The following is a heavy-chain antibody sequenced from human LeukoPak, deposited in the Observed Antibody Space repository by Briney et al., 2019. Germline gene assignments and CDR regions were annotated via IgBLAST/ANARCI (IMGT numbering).Heavy chain of an antibody. Sequence: SVKVSCKASGGTFSSYAISWVRQAPGRGLEWMGGIIPIFGTANYAQKFQGRVTITADESTSTAYIELSSLRYEDTAVYYCARSGNTMIVVAAYGYYYGMDVWGQGTTVTVSS. V-gene: IGHV1-69*13. CDR3: ARSGNTMIVVAAYGYYYGMDV. D-gene: IGHD3-22*01. CDR2: IIPIFGTA. CDR1: GGTFSSYA. J-gene: IGHJ6*02.